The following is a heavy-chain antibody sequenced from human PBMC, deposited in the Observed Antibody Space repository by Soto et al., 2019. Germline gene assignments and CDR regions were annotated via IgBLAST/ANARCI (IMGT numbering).Heavy chain of an antibody. Sequence: QITLKESVPTLVNPTQTLTLTCTFSGFSLSTSGVGVGWIRQPPGKALEWLAVIYWNEDKHFSPSLKSRLTIVKDTSKNQVVLTLTNVDPVDTATYYCAHRCYWFGGEDWFDPWGPGTLVTVSS. D-gene: IGHD3-10*01. CDR3: AHRCYWFGGEDWFDP. CDR1: GFSLSTSGVG. V-gene: IGHV2-5*01. J-gene: IGHJ5*02. CDR2: IYWNEDK.